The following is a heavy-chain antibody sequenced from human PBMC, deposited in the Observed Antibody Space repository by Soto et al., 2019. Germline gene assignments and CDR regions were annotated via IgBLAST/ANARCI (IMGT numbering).Heavy chain of an antibody. CDR2: INHSGST. V-gene: IGHV4-34*01. D-gene: IGHD6-13*01. Sequence: QVQLQQWGAGLLKPSETLSLTCAVHGGSFSGYYWSWIRQPPGKGLEWIGEINHSGSTNYNPSLKSRVTISVDTSKNQFSLKLSSVTAADTAVYYCASSGPGYSSSWFDYWGQGTLVTVSS. J-gene: IGHJ4*02. CDR1: GGSFSGYY. CDR3: ASSGPGYSSSWFDY.